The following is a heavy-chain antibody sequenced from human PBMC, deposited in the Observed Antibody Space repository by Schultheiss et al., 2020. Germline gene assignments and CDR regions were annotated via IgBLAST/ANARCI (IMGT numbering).Heavy chain of an antibody. CDR2: ISGSGGST. J-gene: IGHJ4*02. D-gene: IGHD6-6*01. V-gene: IGHV3-23*01. Sequence: GGSLRLSCAASGFTFSSYAMSWVRQAPGKGLEWVSAISGSGGSTYYADSVKGRFTISRDNAKNTLYLQMNSLRAEDTAVYYCARDRVSSSLDSYYFDYWGQGTLVTVSS. CDR3: ARDRVSSSLDSYYFDY. CDR1: GFTFSSYA.